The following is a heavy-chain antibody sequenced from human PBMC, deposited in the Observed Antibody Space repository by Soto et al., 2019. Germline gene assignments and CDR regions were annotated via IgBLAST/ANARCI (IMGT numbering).Heavy chain of an antibody. CDR2: IGSTGSVT. CDR1: GFTFSGYS. D-gene: IGHD2-2*01. V-gene: IGHV3-48*04. J-gene: IGHJ3*02. CDR3: ARARPTSGPASGLEI. Sequence: EVQLVESGGGVVQPGGSLRLSCAVSGFTFSGYSFNWVRQAPGRGLEWVAFIGSTGSVTHYADSVMGRFTISRDNARNYLYLQMVSLRADVTAVDRGARARPTSGPASGLEIWGQGTVVTVSS.